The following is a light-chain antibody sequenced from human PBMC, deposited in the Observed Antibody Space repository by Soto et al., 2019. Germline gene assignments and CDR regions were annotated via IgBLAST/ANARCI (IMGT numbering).Light chain of an antibody. CDR1: SSDIGAGYD. CDR3: QSYDSSLSVVV. J-gene: IGLJ2*01. V-gene: IGLV1-40*01. Sequence: QSVLTQAPSVSGGPGQRVTISCTGSSSDIGAGYDVHWYQQLPGTAPKLLIYGNNHRPSGVPDRFSGSKSGTSASLAITGLQAEDEAYYYCQSYDSSLSVVVFGGGTKVTVL. CDR2: GNN.